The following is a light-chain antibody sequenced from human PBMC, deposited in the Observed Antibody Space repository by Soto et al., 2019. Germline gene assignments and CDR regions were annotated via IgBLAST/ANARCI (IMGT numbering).Light chain of an antibody. CDR1: QSVSSK. V-gene: IGKV3D-15*01. CDR2: GAS. Sequence: EIVLTQSPGTLSLSPGERATLSCRASQSVSSKLAWYQQKPGQAPRLLIYGASTRATGIPAGFSGSGSGTEFTLTISSLQSEDFAVYYCQQYNNWPPITFGQGTRLEIK. J-gene: IGKJ5*01. CDR3: QQYNNWPPIT.